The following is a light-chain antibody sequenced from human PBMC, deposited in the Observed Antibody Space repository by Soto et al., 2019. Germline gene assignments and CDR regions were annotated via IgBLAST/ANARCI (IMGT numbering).Light chain of an antibody. V-gene: IGKV3-15*01. CDR1: QSVSSN. Sequence: EIALTQSPASLSWSPGERATLSCRASQSVSSNLAWYQQKPGQAPRLLIYSASIRPAGIPARFSAFGSGADFTLTIRSLQSQDFAVYYCQHYDGWPPMFGQGTKVDIK. CDR3: QHYDGWPPM. J-gene: IGKJ1*01. CDR2: SAS.